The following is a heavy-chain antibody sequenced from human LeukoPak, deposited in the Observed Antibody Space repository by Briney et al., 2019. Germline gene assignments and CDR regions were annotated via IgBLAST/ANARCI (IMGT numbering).Heavy chain of an antibody. CDR1: GFTFSSYT. CDR2: ISSSSRYI. CDR3: ARELSGSGYRDY. D-gene: IGHD5-12*01. J-gene: IGHJ4*02. V-gene: IGHV3-21*01. Sequence: PGGSLTLSCSASGFTFSSYTMNWVRQAPGKGLEWVASISSSSRYIYYADSVKGRFTVSRDNAKNSLYLQMNSLSAEDTAVYYCARELSGSGYRDYWGQGTLVTVSS.